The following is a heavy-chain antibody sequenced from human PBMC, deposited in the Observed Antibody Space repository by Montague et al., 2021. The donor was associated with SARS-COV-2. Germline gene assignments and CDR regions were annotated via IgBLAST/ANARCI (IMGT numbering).Heavy chain of an antibody. CDR3: ARRPSSGWSFDY. CDR2: VYFSGTA. V-gene: IGHV4-59*08. CDR1: AGSINNHY. D-gene: IGHD6-19*01. Sequence: SETLSLTCTVSAGSINNHYWSWIRQPPGKELEWIAYVYFSGTASYNPSLKGRVTISVDTSRNQFSLQLTSVTAADTAVYYCARRPSSGWSFDYWGQGTQVSVSS. J-gene: IGHJ4*02.